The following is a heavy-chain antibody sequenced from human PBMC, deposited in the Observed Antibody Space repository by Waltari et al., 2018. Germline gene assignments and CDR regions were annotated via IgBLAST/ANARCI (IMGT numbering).Heavy chain of an antibody. CDR2: FKSDGSST. V-gene: IGHV3-74*01. D-gene: IGHD2-2*01. J-gene: IGHJ3*02. CDR3: ARGGQVLNWPFDM. Sequence: EVQLVESGGGLVQPGGSLRLSCAASGSIFRDYWMHWVRQAPGKGLMWVSRFKSDGSSTAYADFVKGRFTVSRETARNTLYLQMNSLSAEDTAVYYCARGGQVLNWPFDMWGQGTVVTVSS. CDR1: GSIFRDYW.